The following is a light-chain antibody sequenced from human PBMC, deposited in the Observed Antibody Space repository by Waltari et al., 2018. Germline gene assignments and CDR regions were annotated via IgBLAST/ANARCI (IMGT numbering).Light chain of an antibody. Sequence: DIQMTQSPSTLSASVGDRVTITCRASQNINTWLALNQQKPGKAPNLLIYKASSLESGVASRFSGSGSGTEIALTISSLQPHDFATSYCLQYNDDPRTFGQGTKVEVE. CDR3: LQYNDDPRT. CDR2: KAS. V-gene: IGKV1-5*03. J-gene: IGKJ1*01. CDR1: QNINTW.